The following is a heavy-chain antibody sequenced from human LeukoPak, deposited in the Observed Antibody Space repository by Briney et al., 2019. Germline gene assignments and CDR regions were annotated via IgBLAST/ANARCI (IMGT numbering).Heavy chain of an antibody. D-gene: IGHD3-3*01. V-gene: IGHV3-7*01. CDR2: IKQDGSEK. Sequence: GGSLRLSCAASGFTFSSYWMSWVRQAPGKGLEWVANIKQDGSEKYYVDSVKGRFTISRDNAKNSLYLRMNSLRAEDTAVYYCARDRYRITIFGVVIPPGRSMDVWGQGTTVTVPS. CDR1: GFTFSSYW. J-gene: IGHJ6*02. CDR3: ARDRYRITIFGVVIPPGRSMDV.